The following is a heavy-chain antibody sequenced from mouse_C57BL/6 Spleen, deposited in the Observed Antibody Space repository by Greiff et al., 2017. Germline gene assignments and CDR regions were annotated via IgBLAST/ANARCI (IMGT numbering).Heavy chain of an antibody. CDR3: ARSYYSNYGEGIMDY. V-gene: IGHV1-69*01. CDR1: GYTFTSYW. J-gene: IGHJ4*01. CDR2: IDPSDSYT. Sequence: QVQLQQPGAELVMPGASVKLSCKASGYTFTSYWMHWVKQRPGQGLEWIGEIDPSDSYTNYNQKFKGKSTLTVDKSSSTAYMQLSSLTSEDSAVYYCARSYYSNYGEGIMDYWGQGTSVTVSS. D-gene: IGHD2-5*01.